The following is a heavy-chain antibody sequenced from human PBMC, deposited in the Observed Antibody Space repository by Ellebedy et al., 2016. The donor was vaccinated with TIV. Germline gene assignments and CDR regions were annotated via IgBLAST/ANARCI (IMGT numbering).Heavy chain of an antibody. CDR2: INPGDGTT. V-gene: IGHV1-46*01. D-gene: IGHD1-26*01. CDR1: GYTFTSYY. J-gene: IGHJ4*02. Sequence: AASVKVSCKASGYTFTSYYIHWMRQAPGQGLEWMGIINPGDGTTTYARKFQGRVTMTRDTSTSTVYMELGSLRSDDTAVYYCARGGRYSGSYNFDHWGQGSLVTVSS. CDR3: ARGGRYSGSYNFDH.